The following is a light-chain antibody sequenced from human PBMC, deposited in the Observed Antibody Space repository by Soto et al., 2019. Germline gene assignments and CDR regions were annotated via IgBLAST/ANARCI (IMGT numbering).Light chain of an antibody. CDR2: EVS. J-gene: IGLJ3*02. CDR1: SSDVGGYNY. Sequence: QSALTQPASVSGSPGQSITISCTGSSSDVGGYNYVSWHQHHPGKAPKLMIYEVSNRPSGVSNRFSGSKSGNTASLTISGLQAADEADYYCSSYTSSSTWVFGGGTKLTVL. CDR3: SSYTSSSTWV. V-gene: IGLV2-14*01.